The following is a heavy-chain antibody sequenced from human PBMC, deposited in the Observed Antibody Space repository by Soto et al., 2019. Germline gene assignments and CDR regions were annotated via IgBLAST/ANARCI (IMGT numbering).Heavy chain of an antibody. Sequence: ASVTVSCKVSGYTLTELSMHWVRQAPGKGLEWMGGFDPEDGETIYAQKFQGRVTMTEDTSTDTAYMELSSLRSEDTAVYYCATQMYDSSGYNYYYYGMDVRGQGTTVTVSS. J-gene: IGHJ6*02. CDR1: GYTLTELS. D-gene: IGHD3-22*01. CDR3: ATQMYDSSGYNYYYYGMDV. CDR2: FDPEDGET. V-gene: IGHV1-24*01.